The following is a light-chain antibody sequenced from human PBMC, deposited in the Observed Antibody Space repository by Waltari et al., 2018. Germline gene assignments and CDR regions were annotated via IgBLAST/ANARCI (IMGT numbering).Light chain of an antibody. CDR1: QSVSRS. Sequence: EIILTQSPDTLSVSPGERATLSCRASQSVSRSLAWYQQKPGQAPRVLIYHASTRATGVPARFSGSGAGTEFTLTISSLQSEDFAVYFCQQYNDWPLYTCGQGTKLDI. V-gene: IGKV3-15*01. CDR3: QQYNDWPLYT. CDR2: HAS. J-gene: IGKJ2*01.